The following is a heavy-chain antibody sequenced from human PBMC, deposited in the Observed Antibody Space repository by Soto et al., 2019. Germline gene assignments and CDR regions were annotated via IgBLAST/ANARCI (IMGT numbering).Heavy chain of an antibody. V-gene: IGHV6-1*01. CDR1: GDSVSSNSAA. J-gene: IGHJ3*02. Sequence: SQTLSLTCAISGDSVSSNSAAWNWIRQSPSRGLEWLGRTYYRSKWYNDYAVSVKSRITINPDTSKNQFSLQLNSVTPEDTAVYYCAREAKGYCSSTSCYDAFDIWGQGTMVTVSS. CDR2: TYYRSKWYN. D-gene: IGHD2-2*01. CDR3: AREAKGYCSSTSCYDAFDI.